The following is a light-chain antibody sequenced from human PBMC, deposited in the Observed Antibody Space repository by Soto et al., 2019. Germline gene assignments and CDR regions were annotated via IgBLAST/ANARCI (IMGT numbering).Light chain of an antibody. CDR1: QSISNW. V-gene: IGKV1-5*03. Sequence: DIQMTQSPSTLSASVGDTVTITCRASQSISNWLAWYQQKPGQAPKLLIHKASTLESGVPSRLSGSVSGTEFTLTISSLQPDDFATFYCQQYDRFPYTFGQGTKLEIK. CDR2: KAS. CDR3: QQYDRFPYT. J-gene: IGKJ2*01.